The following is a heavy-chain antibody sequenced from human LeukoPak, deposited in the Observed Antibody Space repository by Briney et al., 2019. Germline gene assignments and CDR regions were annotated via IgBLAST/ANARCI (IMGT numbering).Heavy chain of an antibody. CDR1: GYTFTGYY. D-gene: IGHD5-24*01. CDR3: AREGFHGGNWFDP. CDR2: INPNSGDT. V-gene: IGHV1-2*02. Sequence: ASVKVSCKASGYTFTGYYMHWVRQAPGQGLEWMGWINPNSGDTNYAQKFQGRVTMTRDTSISTAYMELRSLRSDDTAVYYCAREGFHGGNWFDPWGQGTLVTVSS. J-gene: IGHJ5*02.